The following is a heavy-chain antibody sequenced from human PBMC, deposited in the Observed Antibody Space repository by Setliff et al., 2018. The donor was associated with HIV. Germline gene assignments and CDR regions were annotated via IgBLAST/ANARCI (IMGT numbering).Heavy chain of an antibody. Sequence: SGPTLVNPTQTLSLTCTVSGGSVSRSSYYWGWIRQPTGKGLEWIGTVYYTGSTQYNPSFKSRVTISVDTSKNQFSLKLISVTAADTAVYYCARMESTRPPRGLDYWGQGALVTVSS. CDR3: ARMESTRPPRGLDY. V-gene: IGHV4-39*01. CDR1: GGSVSRSSYY. CDR2: VYYTGST. J-gene: IGHJ4*02. D-gene: IGHD6-6*01.